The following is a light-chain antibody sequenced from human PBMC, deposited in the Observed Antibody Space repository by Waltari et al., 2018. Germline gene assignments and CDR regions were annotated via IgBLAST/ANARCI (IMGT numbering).Light chain of an antibody. Sequence: DIVMTQSPESLAVSLGERATIGCKTRESVLYSSNNKNHLAWYQQKPGQPPRLLLYWASTRESGVPDRFIGSGSETDFTLTVTSLQAEDVAVYYCQQYYNTPLTFGGGTKVEVK. CDR3: QQYYNTPLT. V-gene: IGKV4-1*01. CDR2: WAS. J-gene: IGKJ4*01. CDR1: ESVLYSSNNKNH.